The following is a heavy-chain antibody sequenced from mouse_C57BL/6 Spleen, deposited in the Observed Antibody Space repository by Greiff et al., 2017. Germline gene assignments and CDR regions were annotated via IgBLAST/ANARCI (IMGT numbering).Heavy chain of an antibody. D-gene: IGHD2-5*01. J-gene: IGHJ4*01. CDR1: GYTFTSYW. CDR3: ARTGVYSNYVGYYAMDY. CDR2: IDPSDSET. Sequence: QVQLKQPGAELVRPGSSVKLSCKASGYTFTSYWMHWVKQRPIQGFEWIGNIDPSDSETHYNQKFKDKATLTVDKSSSTAYMQLSSLTSEDSAVYYWARTGVYSNYVGYYAMDYWGQGTSVTVSS. V-gene: IGHV1-52*01.